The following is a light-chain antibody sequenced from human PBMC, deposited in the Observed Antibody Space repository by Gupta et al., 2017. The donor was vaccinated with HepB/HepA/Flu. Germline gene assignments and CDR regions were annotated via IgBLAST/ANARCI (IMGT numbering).Light chain of an antibody. CDR2: YAS. J-gene: IGKJ4*01. CDR1: QGISSA. V-gene: IGKV1D-13*01. Sequence: AIQLTQFQSSLSASVGDRVTITCRASQGISSALAWYQQKPGKPPKLLIYYASTLGSEVPSRFSGSGSGTDFTLTISGLQPEDVATYYCQQFQNYVTFGGGTKVEIK. CDR3: QQFQNYVT.